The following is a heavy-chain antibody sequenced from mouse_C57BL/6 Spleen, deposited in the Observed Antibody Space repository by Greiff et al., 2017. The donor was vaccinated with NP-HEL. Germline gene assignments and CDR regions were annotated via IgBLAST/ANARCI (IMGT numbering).Heavy chain of an antibody. CDR2: IHPNSGST. J-gene: IGHJ2*01. V-gene: IGHV1-64*01. CDR1: GYTFTSYW. Sequence: VQLQQPGAELVKPGASVKLSCKASGYTFTSYWMHWVKQRPGQGLEWIGMIHPNSGSTNYNEKFKSKATLTVDKSSSTAYMQLSILTSEDAAVYYCARPTTVAGFDYWGKGTTLTVSS. D-gene: IGHD1-1*01. CDR3: ARPTTVAGFDY.